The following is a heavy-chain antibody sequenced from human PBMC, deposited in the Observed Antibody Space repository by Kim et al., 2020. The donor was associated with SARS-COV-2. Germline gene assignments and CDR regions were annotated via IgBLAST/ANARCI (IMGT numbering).Heavy chain of an antibody. CDR1: GFNYSSYA. Sequence: GGSLRLSCTASGFNYSSYAMSWVRQATGKGLEWFSAISGGGVTTHCAASVKGRFTISRDNLKNTLYLQMNSLRAEDTAVYYCAGALTIQGLIITIDY. CDR3: AGALTIQGLIITIDY. CDR2: ISGGGVTT. J-gene: IGHJ4*01. D-gene: IGHD1-1*01. V-gene: IGHV3-23*01.